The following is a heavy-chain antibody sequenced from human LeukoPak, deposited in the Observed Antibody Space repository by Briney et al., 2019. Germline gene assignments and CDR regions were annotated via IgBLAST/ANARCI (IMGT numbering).Heavy chain of an antibody. CDR1: GFTVSSNY. V-gene: IGHV3-53*01. CDR3: ARKYSSSRYYFDY. Sequence: GGSLRLSCVASGFTVSSNYMSWVRQAPGKGLEWVSVMYSGGSTEYADSVKGRFTISRDNSKNTLYLQMNSLRAEDTAVYYCARKYSSSRYYFDYWGQGTLVTVSS. CDR2: MYSGGST. J-gene: IGHJ4*02. D-gene: IGHD6-6*01.